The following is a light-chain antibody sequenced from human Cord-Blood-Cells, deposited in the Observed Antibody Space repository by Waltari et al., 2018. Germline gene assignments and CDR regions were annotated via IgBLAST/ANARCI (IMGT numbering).Light chain of an antibody. V-gene: IGKV1-5*03. CDR3: QQYNSYWT. CDR1: QSISSW. J-gene: IGKJ1*01. Sequence: DIQMTQSPSTLSASVGDRVTITCRARQSISSWLAWYQQKTGKAPKLLIYKASSLESGVPSRFSGSGSGTEFTLTISSLQPDDFATYYCQQYNSYWTFGQGTKVEIK. CDR2: KAS.